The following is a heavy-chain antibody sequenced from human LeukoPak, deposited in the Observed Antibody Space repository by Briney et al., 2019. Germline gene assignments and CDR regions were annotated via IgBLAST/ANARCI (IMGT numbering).Heavy chain of an antibody. D-gene: IGHD3-9*01. CDR1: GFSFSDYY. V-gene: IGHV3-11*01. J-gene: IGHJ3*02. CDR3: ARGQASYYEILTGYYDAFDI. CDR2: ISSDDTTI. Sequence: GGSLRLSCAASGFSFSDYYISWVRQAPGKGLEWVSYISSDDTTISYADSVEGRFTISRDNAKSSLYLQMDSLRAEDTAVYYCARGQASYYEILTGYYDAFDIWGQGTMVTVSS.